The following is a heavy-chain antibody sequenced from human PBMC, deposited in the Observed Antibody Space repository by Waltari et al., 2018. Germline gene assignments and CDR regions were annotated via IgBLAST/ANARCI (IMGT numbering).Heavy chain of an antibody. CDR3: ARHQGQQLVLFDY. V-gene: IGHV4-39*01. CDR2: MSYSGST. D-gene: IGHD6-13*01. J-gene: IGHJ4*02. CDR1: GGSISSSSYY. Sequence: QLQLQESGPGLGKASETLSLTCTVSGGSISSSSYYWAWIRQPPGKGLAWIGSMSYSGSTYYNPSLKSRVTISVDTSKNQFSLKLSFVTAADTAMYYCARHQGQQLVLFDYWGQGTLVTVSS.